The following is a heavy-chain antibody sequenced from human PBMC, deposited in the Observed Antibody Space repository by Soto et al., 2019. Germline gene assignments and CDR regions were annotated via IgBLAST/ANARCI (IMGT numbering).Heavy chain of an antibody. CDR3: AREGAVSFGVVINCYYGMDV. D-gene: IGHD3-3*01. CDR2: INPNSGGT. Sequence: ASVKVSCKASGYTFTGYYMHWVRQAPGQGLEWMGWINPNSGGTNYAQKFQGRVTMTRDTSISTAYMELSRLRSDDTAVYYCAREGAVSFGVVINCYYGMDVWGQWTTVTVSS. J-gene: IGHJ6*02. CDR1: GYTFTGYY. V-gene: IGHV1-2*02.